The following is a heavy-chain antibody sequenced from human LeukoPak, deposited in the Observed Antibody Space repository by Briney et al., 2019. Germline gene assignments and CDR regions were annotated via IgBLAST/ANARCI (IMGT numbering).Heavy chain of an antibody. V-gene: IGHV3-74*01. CDR1: GFTFSSYW. CDR3: ARDRAYYDILTGYWYYFDH. Sequence: PGGSLRLSCAASGFTFSSYWMHWVRQAPGKGLVWVSRINSDGSSTSYADSVKGRFTISRDNAKNTLYLQMNSLRAEDTAVYYCARDRAYYDILTGYWYYFDHWGQGTLVTVSS. J-gene: IGHJ4*02. CDR2: INSDGSST. D-gene: IGHD3-9*01.